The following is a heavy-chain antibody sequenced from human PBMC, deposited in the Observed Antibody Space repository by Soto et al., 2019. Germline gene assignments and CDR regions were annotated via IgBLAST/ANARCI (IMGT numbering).Heavy chain of an antibody. J-gene: IGHJ4*02. CDR3: AIDTPDSVPFDY. V-gene: IGHV1-69*02. Sequence: QVQLVQSGAEVKKPGSSVKVSCKASGGTFSSYTISWVRQAPGQGLEWMGRIIPILGIANYAQKFQGRVTSTADKSTSTAYMELRSLRSEDTAVYYCAIDTPDSVPFDYWGQGTLVTVSS. CDR1: GGTFSSYT. CDR2: IIPILGIA. D-gene: IGHD2-15*01.